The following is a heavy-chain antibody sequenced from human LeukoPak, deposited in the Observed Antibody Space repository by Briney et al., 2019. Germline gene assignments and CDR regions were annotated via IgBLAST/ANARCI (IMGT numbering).Heavy chain of an antibody. CDR3: AREGIVATSYDAFDI. CDR1: GFTVSSNY. D-gene: IGHD5-12*01. CDR2: IYSGGST. V-gene: IGHV3-53*01. Sequence: PGGSLRLSCAASGFTVSSNYMSWVRQAPGKGLEWVSVIYSGGSTYYADSVKGRFTTSRDNSKNTLYLQMNSLRAEDTAVYYCAREGIVATSYDAFDIWGQGTMVTVSS. J-gene: IGHJ3*02.